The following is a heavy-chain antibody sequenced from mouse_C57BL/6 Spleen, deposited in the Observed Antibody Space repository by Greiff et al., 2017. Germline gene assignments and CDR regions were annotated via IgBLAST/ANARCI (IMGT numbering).Heavy chain of an antibody. CDR3: ARSTMIRRGFAY. D-gene: IGHD2-4*01. J-gene: IGHJ3*01. V-gene: IGHV1-55*01. Sequence: QVQLQQPGAELVKPGASVKMSCKASGYTFTSYWITWVKQRPGQGLEWIGDIYPGSGSTNYNEKFKSKATLTVDTSSSTAYMQLSSLTSEDSAVYYCARSTMIRRGFAYWGQGTLVTVSA. CDR2: IYPGSGST. CDR1: GYTFTSYW.